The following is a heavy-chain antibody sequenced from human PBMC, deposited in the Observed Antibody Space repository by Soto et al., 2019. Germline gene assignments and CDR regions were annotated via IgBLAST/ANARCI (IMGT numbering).Heavy chain of an antibody. CDR2: INHSGST. D-gene: IGHD6-13*01. Sequence: QVQLQQWGAGLLKPSETMSLTCAVYGGSFSGYYGSWIRQPPGQGLEWIGEINHSGSTNYNPSLKSRVTISVDTSTNQFSLKLSSVTATDTAVYDCATNWIAAAGAHYYYCGMDVWGQGTTVTVSS. V-gene: IGHV4-34*01. CDR1: GGSFSGYY. J-gene: IGHJ6*02. CDR3: ATNWIAAAGAHYYYCGMDV.